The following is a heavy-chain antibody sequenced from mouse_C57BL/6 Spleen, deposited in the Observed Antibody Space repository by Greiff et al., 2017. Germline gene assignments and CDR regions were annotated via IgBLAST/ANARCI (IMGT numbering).Heavy chain of an antibody. Sequence: QVQLQQSGAELVRPGTSVKVSCKASGYAFTNYLIEWVKQGPGQGLEWIGVINPGSGGTNYNEKFKGKATLTADKSSSTAYMKLSSLTSEDSAVYFCARERIGRLRPGFAYWGQGTLVTVSA. CDR3: ARERIGRLRPGFAY. CDR1: GYAFTNYL. V-gene: IGHV1-54*01. D-gene: IGHD1-2*01. J-gene: IGHJ3*01. CDR2: INPGSGGT.